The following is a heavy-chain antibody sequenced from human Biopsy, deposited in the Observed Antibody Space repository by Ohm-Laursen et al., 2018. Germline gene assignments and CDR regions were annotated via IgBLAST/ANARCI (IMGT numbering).Heavy chain of an antibody. J-gene: IGHJ5*02. CDR3: ARRYCSSTSCSPPFYSWFDP. CDR1: GGTFSSYA. Sequence: GSSVKVSCKASGGTFSSYAISWVRQAPGQGPEWMGGIIPIFETTDYAPKFQDRVTITADESTRTAYMELSSLKSEDTAVYYCARRYCSSTSCSPPFYSWFDPWGQGTLVTVSS. CDR2: IIPIFETT. V-gene: IGHV1-69*01. D-gene: IGHD2-2*01.